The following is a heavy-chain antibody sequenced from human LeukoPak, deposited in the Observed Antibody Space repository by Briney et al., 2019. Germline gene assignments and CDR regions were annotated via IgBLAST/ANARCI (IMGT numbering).Heavy chain of an antibody. V-gene: IGHV4-34*01. CDR2: INHSGST. D-gene: IGHD5-18*01. CDR3: ARTTEGGYTYDYFYYYYMDV. CDR1: GGSFSGYY. Sequence: SETLSLTCAVYGGSFSGYYWSWIRQPPGKGLEWIGEINHSGSTNYNPSLKSRVTISVDTSKNQFSLKLSSVTAADTAVYYCARTTEGGYTYDYFYYYYMDVWGKGTTVTISS. J-gene: IGHJ6*03.